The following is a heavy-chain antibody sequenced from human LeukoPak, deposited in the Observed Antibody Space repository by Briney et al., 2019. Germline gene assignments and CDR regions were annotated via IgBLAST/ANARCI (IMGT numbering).Heavy chain of an antibody. CDR1: GDSISRGDYS. Sequence: SQTLSLTCTVSGDSISRGDYSWSWIRQPSGKGLEWIGYIFHSGSSYYNPSLRSRVTISVDRSRNQFSLRLTSVTAADTAVYYCARELWFVNAPGSWLDPWGQGTLVTVPS. CDR2: IFHSGSS. D-gene: IGHD3-10*01. J-gene: IGHJ5*02. V-gene: IGHV4-30-2*01. CDR3: ARELWFVNAPGSWLDP.